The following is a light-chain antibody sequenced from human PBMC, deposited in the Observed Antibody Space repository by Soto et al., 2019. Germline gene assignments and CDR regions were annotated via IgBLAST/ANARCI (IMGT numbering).Light chain of an antibody. CDR2: EGN. CDR1: SSDVGSSNL. Sequence: QSALTQPASVSGSPGQSITISCTGTSSDVGSSNLVSWYQQHPGKAPKLMIYEGNKRPSGVSNRFSGSKSGNTASLTISVLQAEDEADYYCCSYADNNTRVFGGGTQLTVL. V-gene: IGLV2-23*01. CDR3: CSYADNNTRV. J-gene: IGLJ3*02.